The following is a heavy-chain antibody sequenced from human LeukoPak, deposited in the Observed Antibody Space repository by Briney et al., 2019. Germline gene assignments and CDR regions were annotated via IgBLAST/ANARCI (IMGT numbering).Heavy chain of an antibody. V-gene: IGHV3-9*01. CDR1: GFTFDDYA. J-gene: IGHJ4*02. D-gene: IGHD6-6*01. Sequence: GRSLRLSCAASGFTFDDYAMHWVRQAPGKGLEWVSGISWNSGSIGYADSVKGRFTISRDNAKNSLYLQMNSLRAEDTALYYCAALTVAARTAYFDYWGQGTLVTVSS. CDR2: ISWNSGSI. CDR3: AALTVAARTAYFDY.